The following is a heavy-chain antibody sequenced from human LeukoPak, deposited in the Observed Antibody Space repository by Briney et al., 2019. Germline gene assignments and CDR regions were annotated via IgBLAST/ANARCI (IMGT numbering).Heavy chain of an antibody. CDR3: ARRDIVVIVSASGY. V-gene: IGHV3-23*01. CDR2: ITASGDRT. D-gene: IGHD2-15*01. CDR1: GFTFSGYT. Sequence: GGSLRLSCAASGFTFSGYTMHWVRQAPGKGLEWVSGITASGDRTYYADSVQGRFTMSRDNSKNTVYLQMNSLRVDDTAVYYCARRDIVVIVSASGYWGQGTLVTVSS. J-gene: IGHJ4*02.